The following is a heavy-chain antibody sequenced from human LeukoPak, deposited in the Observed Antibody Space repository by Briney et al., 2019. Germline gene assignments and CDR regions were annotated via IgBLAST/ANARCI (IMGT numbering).Heavy chain of an antibody. V-gene: IGHV3-23*01. D-gene: IGHD6-19*01. CDR3: AKDKSQWLRAFDY. CDR2: ISGSGGST. CDR1: GFTFSSYA. J-gene: IGHJ4*02. Sequence: PGGSLRLSCAASGFTFSSYAMSWVRQAPGKGLEWVSAISGSGGSTYYADSVKGRFTISRDNSKNTLYLQMNSLRAEDTALYYCAKDKSQWLRAFDYWGQGTLVTVSS.